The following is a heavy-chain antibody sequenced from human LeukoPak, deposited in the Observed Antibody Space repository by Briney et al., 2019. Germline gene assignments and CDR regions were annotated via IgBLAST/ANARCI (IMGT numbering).Heavy chain of an antibody. D-gene: IGHD3-22*01. CDR3: ARRMIVVGTHAFDI. J-gene: IGHJ3*02. CDR1: GGSISSSSYY. Sequence: SETLSLTCTVSGGSISSSSYYWGWIRQPPGKGLEWIGSIYYSGSTYYNPSLKSRVTISVDTSKNQFSLKLSSVTAADTAVYYCARRMIVVGTHAFDIWGQGTMVTVSS. CDR2: IYYSGST. V-gene: IGHV4-39*07.